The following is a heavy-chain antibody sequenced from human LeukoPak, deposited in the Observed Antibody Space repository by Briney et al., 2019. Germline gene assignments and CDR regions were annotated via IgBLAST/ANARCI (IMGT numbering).Heavy chain of an antibody. D-gene: IGHD3-9*01. J-gene: IGHJ4*02. Sequence: GGSLRLSCAASGFTFSSYAMSWVRQAPEKGLEWVSAISGNGDITYHADSVKGRFAIFRDNSKNTLYLQMATLRVEDTAIYYCATDYTTGYFPFWGPGTLVTVSS. CDR2: ISGNGDIT. CDR1: GFTFSSYA. V-gene: IGHV3-23*01. CDR3: ATDYTTGYFPF.